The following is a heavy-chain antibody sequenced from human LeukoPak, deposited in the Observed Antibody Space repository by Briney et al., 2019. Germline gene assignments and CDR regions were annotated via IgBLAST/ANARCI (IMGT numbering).Heavy chain of an antibody. D-gene: IGHD1-1*01. CDR3: ARDGSRTGTAGIDY. Sequence: PGGSLRLSCAASGFTFSSYTMSWVRQAPGKGLEWVAVISYDGSNKYYADSVKGRFTISRDNSKNTLYLQMNSLRAEDTAVYYCARDGSRTGTAGIDYWGQGTLVTVSS. CDR2: ISYDGSNK. J-gene: IGHJ4*02. V-gene: IGHV3-30-3*01. CDR1: GFTFSSYT.